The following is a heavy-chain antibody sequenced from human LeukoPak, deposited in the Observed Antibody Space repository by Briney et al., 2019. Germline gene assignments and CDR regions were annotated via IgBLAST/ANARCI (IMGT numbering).Heavy chain of an antibody. CDR3: AREYYYDEHAGNY. Sequence: GGSLRLSCAASGFTISRSSMCWVRQAPGKGLEWVSSITASSTYIYYADSVKGRFTISRDNVEKSVYLQMNSLRAEDTAVYYCAREYYYDEHAGNYWGQGTLVTVSS. CDR2: ITASSTYI. CDR1: GFTISRSS. V-gene: IGHV3-21*01. J-gene: IGHJ4*02. D-gene: IGHD3-22*01.